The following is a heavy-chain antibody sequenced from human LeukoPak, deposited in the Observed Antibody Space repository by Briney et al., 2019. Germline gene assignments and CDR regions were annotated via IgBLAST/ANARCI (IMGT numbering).Heavy chain of an antibody. CDR2: ISGSGGST. V-gene: IGHV3-23*01. Sequence: PGGSLRPSCSASGFTFSSYAMHWVRQAPGKGLEWVSAISGSGGSTYYADSVKGRFTISRDNSKNTLYLQMNSLRAEDTAVYYCAKDPALRYYYDSSGYRGVFDYWGQGTLVTVSS. J-gene: IGHJ4*02. D-gene: IGHD3-22*01. CDR1: GFTFSSYA. CDR3: AKDPALRYYYDSSGYRGVFDY.